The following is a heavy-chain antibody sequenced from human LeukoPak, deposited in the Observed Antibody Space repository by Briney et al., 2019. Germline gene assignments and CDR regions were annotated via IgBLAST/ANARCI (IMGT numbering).Heavy chain of an antibody. D-gene: IGHD5-12*01. V-gene: IGHV5-51*01. J-gene: IGHJ5*02. CDR2: IYPGDSDT. CDR1: GYSFTSYW. CDR3: TRRPSEFDVDIVATTGFDP. Sequence: GESLKISCKGSGYSFTSYWIGWVRQMPGKGLEWMGIIYPGDSDTRYSPSFQGQVTISADKSISTAYLQWSSLKASDTAMYYCTRRPSEFDVDIVATTGFDPWGQGTLVTVSS.